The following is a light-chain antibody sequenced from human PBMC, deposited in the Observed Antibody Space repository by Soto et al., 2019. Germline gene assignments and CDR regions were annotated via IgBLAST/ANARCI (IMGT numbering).Light chain of an antibody. Sequence: QAVVTQEHSLTVSPGGTVTVTCASSTGAVTSSYYPNWFQQKPGQAPRALLYSTSDKHSWTPARFSGSLLGGKAALTLSGVQPEDEAEYYCLLYCGDAQRWVFGAGTKLTVL. CDR1: TGAVTSSYY. V-gene: IGLV7-43*01. CDR3: LLYCGDAQRWV. J-gene: IGLJ3*02. CDR2: STS.